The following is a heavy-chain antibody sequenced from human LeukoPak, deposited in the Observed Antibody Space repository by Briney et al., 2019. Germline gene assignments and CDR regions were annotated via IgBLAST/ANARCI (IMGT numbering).Heavy chain of an antibody. D-gene: IGHD1-26*01. CDR3: AKKGGSLSPGNYFDY. V-gene: IGHV3-23*01. CDR2: LSESGVAT. Sequence: PGRSLRLSCAASGFTFSSYAMSWVRQAPGKGLEWVSSLSESGVATYYADSVKGRLTISRDNSKNTLYLQMNSLRAEDTAIYYCAKKGGSLSPGNYFDYWGQGTLVTVSS. CDR1: GFTFSSYA. J-gene: IGHJ4*02.